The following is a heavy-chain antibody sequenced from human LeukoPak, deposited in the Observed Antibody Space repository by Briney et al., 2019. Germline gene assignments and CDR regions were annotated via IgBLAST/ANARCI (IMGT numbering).Heavy chain of an antibody. J-gene: IGHJ4*02. D-gene: IGHD6-19*01. CDR3: VRHEGSISGWPFDY. CDR2: MYLGDSET. Sequence: HGESLRISCKGSGYSFTNYWIGWVRQMPGKGLEWMGIMYLGDSETRYSPSFRGQVTISADKSISTVYLQWSSLKASDTAMYYCVRHEGSISGWPFDYWGQGTLVTVSS. V-gene: IGHV5-51*01. CDR1: GYSFTNYW.